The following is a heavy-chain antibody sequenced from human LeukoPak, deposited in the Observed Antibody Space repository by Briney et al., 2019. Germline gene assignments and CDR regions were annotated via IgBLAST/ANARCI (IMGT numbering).Heavy chain of an antibody. CDR3: ARDSKGGSTRFLEWLPWFDL. Sequence: KSSETLSLTCTVSGGSISSSSYYWGWIRQPPGKGLEWIGSIYHSGSTYYNPSLKSRVTISVDTPKNQFSLKLSSVTAADTAVYYCARDSKGGSTRFLEWLPWFDLWGQGILVTVSS. V-gene: IGHV4-39*07. CDR2: IYHSGST. D-gene: IGHD3-3*01. J-gene: IGHJ5*02. CDR1: GGSISSSSYY.